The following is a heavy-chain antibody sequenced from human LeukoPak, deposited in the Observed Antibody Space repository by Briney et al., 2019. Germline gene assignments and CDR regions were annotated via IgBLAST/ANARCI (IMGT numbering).Heavy chain of an antibody. CDR2: INPGDSET. D-gene: IGHD6-19*01. CDR1: AYSFSTYW. CDR3: ARPGYRSRYFDY. V-gene: IGHV5-51*01. J-gene: IGHJ4*02. Sequence: GESLKISCKGSAYSFSTYWIGWVRQEPGKGLEWVGIINPGDSETKYSPSFQGQVTISADKSISTAYLQWSSLKASDTAMYYCARPGYRSRYFDYWGQGTLVTVSS.